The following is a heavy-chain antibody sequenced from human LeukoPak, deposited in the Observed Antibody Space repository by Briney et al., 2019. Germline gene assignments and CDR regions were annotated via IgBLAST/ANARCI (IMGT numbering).Heavy chain of an antibody. D-gene: IGHD5-12*01. J-gene: IGHJ4*02. Sequence: ASVKVSCKASGYTFTSYGISWVRQAPGQGLEWMGWISGYNGKTIYAQKVQGRVSMATDTSTTTAYMELRSLRSDDTAAYYCARALHTGYDYWYFDYWGQGTLVTVSS. CDR3: ARALHTGYDYWYFDY. V-gene: IGHV1-18*04. CDR1: GYTFTSYG. CDR2: ISGYNGKT.